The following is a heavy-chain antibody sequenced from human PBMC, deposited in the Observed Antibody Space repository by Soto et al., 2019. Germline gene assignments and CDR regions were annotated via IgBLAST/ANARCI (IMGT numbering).Heavy chain of an antibody. CDR2: INHSGST. V-gene: IGHV4-34*01. D-gene: IGHD2-2*01. CDR3: ARASPSHSWFDP. J-gene: IGHJ5*02. Sequence: QVQLQQWGAGLLKPSETLSLTCAVYGGSFSGYYWSWIRQPPGKGLEWIGEINHSGSTNYNPSLKSRVTISVDTSKNQFSLKLSSVTAADTAVYYCARASPSHSWFDPWGQGTLVTVSS. CDR1: GGSFSGYY.